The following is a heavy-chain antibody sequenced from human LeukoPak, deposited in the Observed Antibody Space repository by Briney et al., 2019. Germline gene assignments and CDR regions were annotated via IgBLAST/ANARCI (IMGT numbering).Heavy chain of an antibody. Sequence: GGSLRLSCAASGFTVSSNYMSWVRQAPGKGLEWVSVIYSGGSTYYADSVKGRFTISRDNSKNTLYLQMNSLRAEDTAVYYCARGLEAYCGGDCYFTGFWYFDLWGRGTLVTVSS. CDR2: IYSGGST. J-gene: IGHJ2*01. V-gene: IGHV3-53*01. CDR1: GFTVSSNY. CDR3: ARGLEAYCGGDCYFTGFWYFDL. D-gene: IGHD2-21*02.